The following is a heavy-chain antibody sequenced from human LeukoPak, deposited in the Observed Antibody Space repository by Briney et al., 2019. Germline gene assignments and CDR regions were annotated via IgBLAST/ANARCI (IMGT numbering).Heavy chain of an antibody. CDR2: IYTSGST. Sequence: SETLSLTCTVSGGSISSYYWSWIRQPAGKGLEWIGRIYTSGSTNYNPSLKSRVTMSVDTSKNQFSLKLSSVTAADTAVYYCARSGYCYDSSGYLHYYYYGMDVWGQGTTVTVSS. J-gene: IGHJ6*02. CDR1: GGSISSYY. V-gene: IGHV4-4*07. D-gene: IGHD3-22*01. CDR3: ARSGYCYDSSGYLHYYYYGMDV.